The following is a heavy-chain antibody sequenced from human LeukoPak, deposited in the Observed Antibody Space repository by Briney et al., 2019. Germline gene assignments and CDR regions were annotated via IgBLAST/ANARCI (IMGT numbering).Heavy chain of an antibody. V-gene: IGHV3-11*04. Sequence: PGGSLRLSCAASGLTFSDYYMSWIRQAPGKGLERVSYISSSGSTIYYADSVKGRFTISRDNAKTTLYLQMNSLRAEDTAVYYCARDAKEDTAMGRYYYYMDVWGKGTTVTVSS. CDR3: ARDAKEDTAMGRYYYYMDV. CDR2: ISSSGSTI. D-gene: IGHD5-18*01. CDR1: GLTFSDYY. J-gene: IGHJ6*03.